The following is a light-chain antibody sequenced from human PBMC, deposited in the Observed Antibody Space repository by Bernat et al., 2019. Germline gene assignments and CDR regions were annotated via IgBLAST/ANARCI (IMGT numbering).Light chain of an antibody. Sequence: NFMLTQPHSVSESPGKTVTISCTRSSGSIASNYVQWYQQRPGSAPTTVIYEDNQRPSGVPDRFSGSIDSSSNSASLTISGLKTEDEADDYGQSYDNNDWVFGGGTKLTVL. CDR2: EDN. V-gene: IGLV6-57*04. CDR1: SGSIASNY. J-gene: IGLJ3*02. CDR3: QSYDNNDWV.